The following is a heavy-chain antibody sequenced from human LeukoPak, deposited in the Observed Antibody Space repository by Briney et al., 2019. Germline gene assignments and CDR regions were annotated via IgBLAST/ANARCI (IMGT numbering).Heavy chain of an antibody. CDR1: GFAFSRYS. V-gene: IGHV3-21*01. D-gene: IGHD6-13*01. CDR3: ARVKQQLAIYYFDY. CDR2: ISSSSSYI. J-gene: IGHJ4*02. Sequence: GGSLRLSCAASGFAFSRYSMNWVRQAPGKGLEWVSSISSSSSYIYYADSVKGRFTISRDNAKNSLYLQMNSLRAEDTAVYYCARVKQQLAIYYFDYWGQGTLVTVSS.